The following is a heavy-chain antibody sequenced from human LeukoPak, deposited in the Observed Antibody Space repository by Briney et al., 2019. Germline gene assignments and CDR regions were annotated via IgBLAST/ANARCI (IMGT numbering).Heavy chain of an antibody. J-gene: IGHJ4*02. CDR3: ARTYSSSHYYFDY. V-gene: IGHV5-51*01. D-gene: IGHD6-13*01. CDR1: GYSFTSYW. Sequence: GQSLKISCKGSGYSFTSYWIGWVRQMPGKGLEWMGSIYPGDSDTRYSPSFQGQVTISAAKSISTAYLQWSSLKASDTAMYYCARTYSSSHYYFDYWGQGTLVTVSS. CDR2: IYPGDSDT.